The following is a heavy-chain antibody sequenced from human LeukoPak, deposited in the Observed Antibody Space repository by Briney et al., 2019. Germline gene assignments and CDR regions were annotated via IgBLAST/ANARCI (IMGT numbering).Heavy chain of an antibody. CDR3: ARDRSAGTFHF. CDR2: IYSGGST. V-gene: IGHV3-66*01. CDR1: GFTVSSNY. J-gene: IGHJ3*01. Sequence: GGSLRLSCAASGFTVSSNYMNWVRQAPGKGLEWVSVIYSGGSTYYADSVKGRFTISRDNAKNSLYLQMNSLRAEDTAVYYCARDRSAGTFHFWGQGTMVTVSS. D-gene: IGHD3-3*01.